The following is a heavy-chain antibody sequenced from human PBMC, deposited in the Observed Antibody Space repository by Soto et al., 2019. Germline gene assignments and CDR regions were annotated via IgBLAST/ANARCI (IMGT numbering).Heavy chain of an antibody. J-gene: IGHJ3*02. CDR2: TSHTATT. Sequence: SSDYWTWIRQSPGKGLEWIAYTSHTATTDYNPSFKSLVTISLDTCRNQFSRMLSSLTAADTAVYYVTLAPPCIEACDIWVQGTKVTVSP. D-gene: IGHD2-8*01. CDR1: SSDY. V-gene: IGHV4-59*01. CDR3: TLAPPCIEACDI.